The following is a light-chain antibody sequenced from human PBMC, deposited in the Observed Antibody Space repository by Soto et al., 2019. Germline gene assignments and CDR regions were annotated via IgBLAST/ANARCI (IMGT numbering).Light chain of an antibody. CDR3: QQSSTTVYT. Sequence: DVQLTQSPSSLSASVGDRVTVSCRASQRIGTYLNWYQQKPGRAPTLLIYHVSTLQPGVPSRFSGNGSGTDFTLSISGLQPDDFATYFCQQSSTTVYTFGQGTKLEIK. J-gene: IGKJ2*01. CDR2: HVS. CDR1: QRIGTY. V-gene: IGKV1-39*01.